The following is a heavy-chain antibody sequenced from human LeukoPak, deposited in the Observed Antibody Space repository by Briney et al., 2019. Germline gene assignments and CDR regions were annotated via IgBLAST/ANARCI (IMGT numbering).Heavy chain of an antibody. D-gene: IGHD3-10*01. V-gene: IGHV7-4-1*02. CDR2: FNINTGNP. CDR1: GDIFTSYA. CDR3: ARRPYYYGSGSYYNVMDY. Sequence: ASVKVSCKASGDIFTSYAMNWVRQAPGQGLEWMGWFNINTGNPTYAQGFTGRFVFSLDTSVSTAYLQISSLKAEDTAVYYCARRPYYYGSGSYYNVMDYWGQGTLVTVSS. J-gene: IGHJ4*02.